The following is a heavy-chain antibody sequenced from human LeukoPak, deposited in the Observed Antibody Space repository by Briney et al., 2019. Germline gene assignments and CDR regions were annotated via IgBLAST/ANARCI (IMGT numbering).Heavy chain of an antibody. CDR2: ISYDGSNK. D-gene: IGHD1-26*01. CDR3: ARGHSGSYYVLGFDY. V-gene: IGHV3-30-3*01. J-gene: IGHJ4*02. CDR1: GFTFSSYA. Sequence: GGSLGLSCAASGFTFSSYAMHWVRQAPGKGLEWVAVISYDGSNKYYADSVKGRFTISRDNSKNTLYLQMNSLRAEDTAVYYCARGHSGSYYVLGFDYWGQGTLVTVSS.